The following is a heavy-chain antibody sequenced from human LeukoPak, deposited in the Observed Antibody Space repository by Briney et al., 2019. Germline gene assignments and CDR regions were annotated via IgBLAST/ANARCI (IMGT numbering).Heavy chain of an antibody. J-gene: IGHJ4*02. CDR2: IYYSGST. D-gene: IGHD1-20*01. CDR1: GGSISSYY. Sequence: TSETLSLTCTVSGGSISSYYWSWIRQPPGKGLEWIGYIYYSGSTNYNPSLKSRVTISVDTSKNQFSLKLSSVTAADTAVYYCAGGYNWNEIDYWGQGTLVTVSS. V-gene: IGHV4-59*01. CDR3: AGGYNWNEIDY.